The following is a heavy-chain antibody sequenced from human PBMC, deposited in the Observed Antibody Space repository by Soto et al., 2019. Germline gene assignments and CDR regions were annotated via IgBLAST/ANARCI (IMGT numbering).Heavy chain of an antibody. CDR3: VVVLWPNPDFDY. CDR2: ISGSGGST. CDR1: GFTFSSYA. J-gene: IGHJ4*02. V-gene: IGHV3-23*01. D-gene: IGHD2-15*01. Sequence: GGSLRLSCAASGFTFSSYAMSWVRQAPGKGLEWVSAISGSGGSTYYADSVKGRFTISRDNSKNTLYLQMNSLRAEDTAVYYCVVVLWPNPDFDYWGQGTLVTVSS.